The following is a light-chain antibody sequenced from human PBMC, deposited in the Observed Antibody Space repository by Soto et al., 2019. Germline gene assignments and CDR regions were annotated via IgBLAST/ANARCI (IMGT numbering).Light chain of an antibody. CDR2: DAS. V-gene: IGKV1-5*01. J-gene: IGKJ1*01. CDR1: QSISSW. Sequence: DIQMTQSPSTLSASVGDRVTITCRASQSISSWFAWYQQKPGKAPKLLIYDASSLESGVPSRFSGSGSGTDFTLTISSLQPEDFATYYCLQDYNYPWTFGQGTKVDIK. CDR3: LQDYNYPWT.